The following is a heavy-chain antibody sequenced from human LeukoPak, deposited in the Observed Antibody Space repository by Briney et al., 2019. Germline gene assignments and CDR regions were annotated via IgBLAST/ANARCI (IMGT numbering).Heavy chain of an antibody. CDR3: ARAVHRAVTTIRFDY. J-gene: IGHJ4*02. V-gene: IGHV3-48*01. CDR2: ISSSSSSTI. D-gene: IGHD4-17*01. Sequence: GGSLRLSCAASGFTFSSYSMNWVRQAPGKGLEWVSHISSSSSSTIYYADSVKGRFTISRDNAKNSLYLQMNSLRAEDTAVYYCARAVHRAVTTIRFDYWGQGTLVTVSS. CDR1: GFTFSSYS.